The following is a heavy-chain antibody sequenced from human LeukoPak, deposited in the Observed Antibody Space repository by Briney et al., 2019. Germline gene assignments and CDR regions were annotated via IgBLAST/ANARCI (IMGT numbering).Heavy chain of an antibody. V-gene: IGHV3-7*01. J-gene: IGHJ4*02. CDR2: IKQDGSET. CDR1: GFTFTNNF. Sequence: GGSLRLSCAASGFTFTNNFMSWVRQVPGKGLEWVANIKQDGSETTYADSVRGRFTIFRDNSKNSLYLQMKSLRAEDTALYYCARRGYHDYSGFDYWGQGTLVTVSS. CDR3: ARRGYHDYSGFDY. D-gene: IGHD1-26*01.